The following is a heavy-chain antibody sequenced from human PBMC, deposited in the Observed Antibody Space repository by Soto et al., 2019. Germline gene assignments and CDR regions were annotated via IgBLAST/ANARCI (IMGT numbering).Heavy chain of an antibody. D-gene: IGHD6-19*01. CDR1: GFNFSSYV. V-gene: IGHV3-33*01. CDR3: ARDGQWLPRDGLRSAYYFDY. CDR2: IWYDGGNK. J-gene: IGHJ4*02. Sequence: QVQLVESGGGVVQPGRSLRLSCAASGFNFSSYVMHWVRQAPGKGLEWVAVIWYDGGNKYYADSVKGRFTISRDNSKNTLYLQMNSVRAEDTALYYCARDGQWLPRDGLRSAYYFDYWGQGTLVTVSS.